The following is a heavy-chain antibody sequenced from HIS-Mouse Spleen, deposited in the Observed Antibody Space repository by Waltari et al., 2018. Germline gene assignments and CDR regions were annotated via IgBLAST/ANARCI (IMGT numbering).Heavy chain of an antibody. CDR1: GYTFTGYY. J-gene: IGHJ4*02. D-gene: IGHD3-22*01. CDR2: INPNSGGT. V-gene: IGHV1-2*02. Sequence: QVQLVQSGAEVKKPGASVKVSCKASGYTFTGYYMPWVRQAPGQGLEWMGWINPNSGGTNYAQKFQGRVTMTRDTSISTAYMELSRLRSDDTAVYYCARGARGMIVVGYFDYWGQGTLVTVSS. CDR3: ARGARGMIVVGYFDY.